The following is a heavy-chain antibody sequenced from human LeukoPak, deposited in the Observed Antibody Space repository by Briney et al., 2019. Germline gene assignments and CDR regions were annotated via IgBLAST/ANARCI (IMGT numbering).Heavy chain of an antibody. D-gene: IGHD5-18*01. CDR2: IWYDGSNK. Sequence: GGSLRLSCAASGFTFSTYHMHWVRQAPGKGLEWVAVIWYDGSNKYYADSVKGRFTISRDNSKNTLYLQMNSLRAEDTAVYYCARDGGVGRGYSYGLFDYWGQGTLVTVSS. CDR1: GFTFSTYH. CDR3: ARDGGVGRGYSYGLFDY. J-gene: IGHJ4*02. V-gene: IGHV3-33*08.